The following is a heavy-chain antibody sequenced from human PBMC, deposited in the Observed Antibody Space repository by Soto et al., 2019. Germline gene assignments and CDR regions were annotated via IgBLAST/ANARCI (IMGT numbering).Heavy chain of an antibody. Sequence: XSVKVSYNVSGYTLTELSMHWVRQAPGKGLEWMGGFDPEDGETIYAQKFQGRVTMTEDTSTDTAYMEMSSLRSEDTAVYYCATDPGIAAAGSWGQGTLVTVSS. CDR3: ATDPGIAAAGS. J-gene: IGHJ5*02. V-gene: IGHV1-24*01. D-gene: IGHD6-13*01. CDR1: GYTLTELS. CDR2: FDPEDGET.